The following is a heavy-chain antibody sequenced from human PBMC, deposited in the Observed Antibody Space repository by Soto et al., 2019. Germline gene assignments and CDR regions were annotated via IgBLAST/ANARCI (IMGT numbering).Heavy chain of an antibody. J-gene: IGHJ5*02. CDR1: GDSISSSY. CDR2: IYYSGST. CDR3: ARAPSLWFGELFSGWFDP. V-gene: IGHV4-59*08. Sequence: PSETLSLTCTVSGDSISSSYWSWIRQPPGKGLEWIGYIYYSGSTNYNPSLKSRVTISVDTSKNQFSLKLSSVTAADTAVYYCARAPSLWFGELFSGWFDPWGQGTLVTVSS. D-gene: IGHD3-10*01.